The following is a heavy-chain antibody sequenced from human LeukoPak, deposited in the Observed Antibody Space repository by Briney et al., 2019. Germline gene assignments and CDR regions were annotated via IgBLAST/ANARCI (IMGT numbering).Heavy chain of an antibody. D-gene: IGHD2-15*01. Sequence: GASVKVSCKASGYTFTSYYMHWVRQAPGQGLEWMGIINPSGGSTSYAQKFQGRVTMTRDTSTSTVYMELSSLRSEDTAVYYCARVGYCSGGSLCSLDYWGQGTLVTVSS. J-gene: IGHJ4*02. CDR1: GYTFTSYY. CDR2: INPSGGST. V-gene: IGHV1-46*01. CDR3: ARVGYCSGGSLCSLDY.